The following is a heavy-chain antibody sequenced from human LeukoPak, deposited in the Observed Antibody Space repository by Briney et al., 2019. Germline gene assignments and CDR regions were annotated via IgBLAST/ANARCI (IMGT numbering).Heavy chain of an antibody. J-gene: IGHJ6*03. D-gene: IGHD6-13*01. Sequence: SETLSLTCAVYGGSFSGYYWSWIRQPPGKGLEWIGEINHSGSTNYNPSLKSRVTISVDTSKNQFSLKLSSVTAADTAMYYCASSSWYNYYYYYMDVWGKGTTVTISS. V-gene: IGHV4-34*01. CDR2: INHSGST. CDR1: GGSFSGYY. CDR3: ASSSWYNYYYYYMDV.